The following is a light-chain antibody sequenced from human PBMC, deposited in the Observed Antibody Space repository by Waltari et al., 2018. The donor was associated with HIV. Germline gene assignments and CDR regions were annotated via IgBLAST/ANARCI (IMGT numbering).Light chain of an antibody. CDR1: ALTKGS. CDR2: EDT. CDR3: YSTDNSGSHRGV. J-gene: IGLJ1*01. Sequence: SFELTQPPSVSVSPGQTATIACSGNALTKGSPYWYRQKSGKAPELVLYEDTKRPSVIPERFHGSRSGTTATLIISGAQAEDEGDYYCYSTDNSGSHRGVFGTGT. V-gene: IGLV3-10*01.